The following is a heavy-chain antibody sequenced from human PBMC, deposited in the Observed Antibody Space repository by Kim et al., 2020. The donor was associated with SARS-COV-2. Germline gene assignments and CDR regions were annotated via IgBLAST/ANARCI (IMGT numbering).Heavy chain of an antibody. J-gene: IGHJ6*02. CDR2: ISAYNGNT. Sequence: ASVKVSCKASGYTFTSYGISWVRQAPGQGLEWMGWISAYNGNTNYAQKLQGRVTMTTDTSTSTAYMELRSLRSDDTAVYYCARDRGREWELLRYYGMDVWGQGTTVTVSS. V-gene: IGHV1-18*01. D-gene: IGHD1-26*01. CDR3: ARDRGREWELLRYYGMDV. CDR1: GYTFTSYG.